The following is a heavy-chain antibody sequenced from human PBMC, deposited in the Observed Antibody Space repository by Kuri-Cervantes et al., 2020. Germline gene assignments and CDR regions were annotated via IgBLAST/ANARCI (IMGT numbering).Heavy chain of an antibody. CDR3: ARERIEWELLSGMDV. D-gene: IGHD1-26*01. J-gene: IGHJ6*02. CDR2: ISYDGSNK. CDR1: GFTFSSYG. Sequence: GESLKISCAASGFTFSSYGMHWVRQAPGKGLEWVAVISYDGSNKYYADSVKGRFTISRDNSKNTLYLQMNSLRAEDTAVYYCARERIEWELLSGMDVWGQGTTVTDSS. V-gene: IGHV3-30*03.